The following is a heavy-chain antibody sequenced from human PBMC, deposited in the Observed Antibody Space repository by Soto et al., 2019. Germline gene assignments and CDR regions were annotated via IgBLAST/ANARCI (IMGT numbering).Heavy chain of an antibody. CDR1: GDTFNFYT. Sequence: QVQLVQSGAEVKKPGSSVKVSCKASGDTFNFYTINWVRQAPGLGLEWMGRFNPILSFSNSALKFQGRVTLTADKSTSTAYRVRSGLRSEDTAIYYCATSFGSGSRAFDYWGQGALVTVSS. CDR2: FNPILSFS. J-gene: IGHJ4*02. V-gene: IGHV1-69*02. CDR3: ATSFGSGSRAFDY. D-gene: IGHD3-10*01.